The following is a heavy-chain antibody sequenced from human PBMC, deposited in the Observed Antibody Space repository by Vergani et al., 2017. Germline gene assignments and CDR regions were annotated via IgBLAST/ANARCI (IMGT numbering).Heavy chain of an antibody. CDR1: GYTFTSYG. V-gene: IGHV1-18*01. D-gene: IGHD6-19*01. CDR3: ARERLCSSGWNRYYYYYMDV. Sequence: QVQLVQSGAEVKKPGASVKVSCKASGYTFTSYGISWVRQAPGQGLEWMGWISAYNGNTNYAQKLQGRVTMTTDTSTSTAYMELRSLRSDDTAVYYFARERLCSSGWNRYYYYYMDVWGKGTTVTVSS. CDR2: ISAYNGNT. J-gene: IGHJ6*03.